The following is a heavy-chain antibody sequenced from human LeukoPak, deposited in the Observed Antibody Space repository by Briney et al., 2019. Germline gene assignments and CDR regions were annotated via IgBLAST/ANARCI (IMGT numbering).Heavy chain of an antibody. CDR2: IYPSDSDT. CDR3: ARHGSVLYYFDY. D-gene: IGHD3-10*01. V-gene: IGHV5-51*01. J-gene: IGHJ4*02. Sequence: GESLKISCKGSGYRFTSYWIGWVRQMPGKGLEWMGIIYPSDSDTRYSPSFQGQVSISADKSISAAYLQWSSLKASDTAMYYCARHGSVLYYFDYWGQGTLVTVSS. CDR1: GYRFTSYW.